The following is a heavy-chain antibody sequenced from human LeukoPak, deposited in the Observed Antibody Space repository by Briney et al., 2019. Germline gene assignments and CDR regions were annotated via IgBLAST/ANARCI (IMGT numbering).Heavy chain of an antibody. CDR2: INPNSGGT. D-gene: IGHD6-19*01. J-gene: IGHJ6*03. Sequence: GASVKVSCKASGYTFTSYGMSWVRQAPGQGLEWMGWINPNSGGTNYAQKFQGRVTMTRDTSISTAYMELSRLRSDDTAVYYCARSLYSSGWVEYYYYYYYMDVWGKGTTVTVSS. CDR1: GYTFTSYG. V-gene: IGHV1-2*02. CDR3: ARSLYSSGWVEYYYYYYYMDV.